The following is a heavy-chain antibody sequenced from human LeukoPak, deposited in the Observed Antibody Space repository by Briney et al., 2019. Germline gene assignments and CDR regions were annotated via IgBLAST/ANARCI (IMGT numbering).Heavy chain of an antibody. D-gene: IGHD1/OR15-1a*01. J-gene: IGHJ6*03. CDR2: INPNSGGT. CDR3: AREPTTTYYYMDV. CDR1: GYTFTGYY. Sequence: ASVKVSCKASGYTFTGYYMHWVRQAPGQGLEWMARINPNSGGTNYAQKFQGRVTMTRDTSISTAYMELSRLRSDDTAVYYCAREPTTTYYYMDVWGKGTTVTVSS. V-gene: IGHV1-2*06.